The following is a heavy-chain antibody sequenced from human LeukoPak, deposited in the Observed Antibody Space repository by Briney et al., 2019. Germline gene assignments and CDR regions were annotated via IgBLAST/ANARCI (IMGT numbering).Heavy chain of an antibody. CDR1: GFTVNSNY. CDR3: AREGCSSTSCYTRYFDY. CDR2: IYSGGST. J-gene: IGHJ4*02. D-gene: IGHD2-2*02. Sequence: SGGSLRLSCAASGFTVNSNYMSWVRQAPGKGLEGVSVIYSGGSTYYVDSVKGRFTISRDNSKNTLYLQMNSLRAEDTAVYYCAREGCSSTSCYTRYFDYWGQGTLVTVSS. V-gene: IGHV3-66*02.